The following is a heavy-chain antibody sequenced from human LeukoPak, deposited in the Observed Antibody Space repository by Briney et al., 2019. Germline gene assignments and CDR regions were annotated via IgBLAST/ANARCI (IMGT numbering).Heavy chain of an antibody. V-gene: IGHV4-34*01. D-gene: IGHD3-10*01. J-gene: IGHJ5*02. CDR2: INHSGST. Sequence: SETLSLTCAVYGGSFSGYYWSWIRQPPGKGLEWIAEINHSGSTNYNPSLKSRVTISVDTSKNQFSLKLSSVTAADTAVYYCARLWFGELQWFDPWGQGTLVTVSS. CDR1: GGSFSGYY. CDR3: ARLWFGELQWFDP.